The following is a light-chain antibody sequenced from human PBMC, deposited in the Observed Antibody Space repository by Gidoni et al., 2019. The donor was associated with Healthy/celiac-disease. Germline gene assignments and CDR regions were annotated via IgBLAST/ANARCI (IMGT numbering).Light chain of an antibody. CDR2: CAS. CDR1: QSVRSSY. J-gene: IGKJ2*01. CDR3: QQYGSPYX. Sequence: EIVLTQSPGTLSLSPGERATLSCRASQSVRSSYLALYQQKPGQAPRLLIYCASSRATGIPDRVSGSGSVTDFTPTISRLEPEDFAVYYCQQYGSPYXFXQGTXLEIK. V-gene: IGKV3-20*01.